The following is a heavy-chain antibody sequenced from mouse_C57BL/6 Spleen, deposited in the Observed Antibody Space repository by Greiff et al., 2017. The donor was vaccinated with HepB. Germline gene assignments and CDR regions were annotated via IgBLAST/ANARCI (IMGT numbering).Heavy chain of an antibody. CDR3: ARYSNYLDY. D-gene: IGHD2-5*01. V-gene: IGHV5-16*01. Sequence: EVQLVESEGGLVQPGSSMKLSCTASGFTFSDYYMAWVRQVPEKGLEWVANINYDGSSTYYLDSLKSRFIISRDNAKNILYLQMSSLKSEDTATYYCARYSNYLDYWGQGTTLTVSS. J-gene: IGHJ2*01. CDR1: GFTFSDYY. CDR2: INYDGSST.